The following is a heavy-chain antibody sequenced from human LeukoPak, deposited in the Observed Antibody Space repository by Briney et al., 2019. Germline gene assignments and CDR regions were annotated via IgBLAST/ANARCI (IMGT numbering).Heavy chain of an antibody. D-gene: IGHD3-10*01. CDR2: ISYDGSNK. Sequence: PGGSLRLSCAASGFTFSSYAMHWVRQAPGKGLEWVAVISYDGSNKYYADSVKGRFTISRDNSKNTLYLQMNSLRAEDTAVYYCAKAPLWFGEFALYYYMDVWGKGTTVTISS. CDR3: AKAPLWFGEFALYYYMDV. J-gene: IGHJ6*03. CDR1: GFTFSSYA. V-gene: IGHV3-30*04.